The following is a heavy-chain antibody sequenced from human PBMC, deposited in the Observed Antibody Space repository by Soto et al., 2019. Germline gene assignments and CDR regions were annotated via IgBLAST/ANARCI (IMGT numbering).Heavy chain of an antibody. CDR2: IYHSGST. V-gene: IGHV4-4*02. Sequence: SETLSLTCAVSGGSISSSNWWSWVRQPPGKGLEWIGEIYHSGSTNYNPSLKSRVTISVDESKNQFSLKLSSVTAADTAVYYCARDYYDSSGYPDNDAFDIWGQGTMVTVSS. CDR3: ARDYYDSSGYPDNDAFDI. CDR1: GGSISSSNW. J-gene: IGHJ3*02. D-gene: IGHD3-22*01.